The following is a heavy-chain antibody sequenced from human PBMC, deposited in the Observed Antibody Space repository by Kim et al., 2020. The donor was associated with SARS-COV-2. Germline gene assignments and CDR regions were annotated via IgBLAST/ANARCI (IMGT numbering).Heavy chain of an antibody. Sequence: SETLSLTCTVSGGSISSYYWSWIRQPPGKGLEWIGYIYYSGSTKYNPSLKSRVTISVDTSKNQFSLKLSSVTAADTAVYYCAREREGYSSGWYLDYWGQGTLVTVSS. V-gene: IGHV4-59*13. CDR2: IYYSGST. CDR3: AREREGYSSGWYLDY. J-gene: IGHJ4*02. CDR1: GGSISSYY. D-gene: IGHD6-19*01.